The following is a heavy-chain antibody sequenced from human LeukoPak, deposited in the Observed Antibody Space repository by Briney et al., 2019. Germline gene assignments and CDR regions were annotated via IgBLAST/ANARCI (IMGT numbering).Heavy chain of an antibody. J-gene: IGHJ4*02. CDR2: IYHSGST. CDR3: ARESLDYYDSSGYSYFDY. CDR1: GYSISSGYY. D-gene: IGHD3-22*01. V-gene: IGHV4-38-2*02. Sequence: SETLSLTCTVSGYSISSGYYWGWIRQPPGKGLEWIGSIYHSGSTYYNPSLKSRVTISVDTSKNQFSLKLSSVTAADTAVYYCARESLDYYDSSGYSYFDYWGQGTLVTVSS.